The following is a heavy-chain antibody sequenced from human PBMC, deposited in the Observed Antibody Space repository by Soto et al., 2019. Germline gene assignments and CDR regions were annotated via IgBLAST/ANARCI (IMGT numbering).Heavy chain of an antibody. V-gene: IGHV3-33*01. Sequence: PGGSLRLSCAASGFTFSSYGMHWVRQAPGKGLEWVAVIWYDGSNKYYADSVKSRFTISRDNSKNTLYLQMNSLRAEDTAVYYCARQTTLGSGWYAYFDYWGQGTLVTVSS. CDR2: IWYDGSNK. CDR3: ARQTTLGSGWYAYFDY. CDR1: GFTFSSYG. D-gene: IGHD6-19*01. J-gene: IGHJ4*02.